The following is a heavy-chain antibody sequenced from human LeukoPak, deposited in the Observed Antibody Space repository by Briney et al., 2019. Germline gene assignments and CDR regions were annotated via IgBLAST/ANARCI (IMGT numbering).Heavy chain of an antibody. CDR3: AREVGYDGKQATDY. V-gene: IGHV3-48*01. D-gene: IGHD5-12*01. J-gene: IGHJ4*02. Sequence: PGGSLRLSCAASGFTFSSYSMNWVRQAPGKGLEWVSYISSSSSTIYYADSVKGRFTISRDNAKNSLYLQMNSLRAEDTAVYYCAREVGYDGKQATDYWGQGTLVTVSS. CDR1: GFTFSSYS. CDR2: ISSSSSTI.